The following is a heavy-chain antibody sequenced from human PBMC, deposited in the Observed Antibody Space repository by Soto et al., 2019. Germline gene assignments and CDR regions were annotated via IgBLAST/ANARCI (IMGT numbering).Heavy chain of an antibody. CDR3: ARDPWYGDYAFVY. J-gene: IGHJ4*02. D-gene: IGHD4-17*01. V-gene: IGHV3-33*01. Sequence: QVQLVESGGGVVQPGRSLRLSCAASGFTFSSYGMHWVRQAPGKGLEWVAVIWYDGSNKYYADSVKGRFTISRDNSKNMPYLQMNSLRAEDTAVYYCARDPWYGDYAFVYWGQGTLVTVSS. CDR1: GFTFSSYG. CDR2: IWYDGSNK.